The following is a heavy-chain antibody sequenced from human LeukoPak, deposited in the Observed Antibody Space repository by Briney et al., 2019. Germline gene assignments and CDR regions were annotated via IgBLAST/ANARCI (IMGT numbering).Heavy chain of an antibody. CDR2: IKTDGSIT. CDR3: AKEASSSPGGFDP. CDR1: GFSFSVYW. Sequence: PGGSLRLSCAASGFSFSVYWMHWVRQAPGKGPVWVSRIKTDGSITDYADFVKGRFTISRDNSKNSLYLQMNSLRAEDTALYYCAKEASSSPGGFDPWGQGTLVTVSS. J-gene: IGHJ5*02. V-gene: IGHV3-74*01.